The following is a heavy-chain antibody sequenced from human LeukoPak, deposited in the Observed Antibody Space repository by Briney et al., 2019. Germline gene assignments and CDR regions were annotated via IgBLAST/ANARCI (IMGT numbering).Heavy chain of an antibody. CDR3: ARNDLGSGAEYFRH. Sequence: ASVKVSCKASGYTFTSYGISWVRQAPGQGLEWMGWISAYNGNTNYAQKLQGRVTMTTDTSTSTAYMELRSLRSDDTAMYYCARNDLGSGAEYFRHWGQGALVTVSS. D-gene: IGHD3-16*01. CDR1: GYTFTSYG. J-gene: IGHJ1*01. V-gene: IGHV1-18*01. CDR2: ISAYNGNT.